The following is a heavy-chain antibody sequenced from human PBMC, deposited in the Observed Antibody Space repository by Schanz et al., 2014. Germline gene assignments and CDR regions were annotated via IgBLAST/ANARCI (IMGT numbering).Heavy chain of an antibody. D-gene: IGHD5-12*01. CDR1: RSTFSTYP. V-gene: IGHV1-69*02. Sequence: QVQLVQSGAEVKKPGSSVKVSCKASRSTFSTYPINWLRQAPGQGLEWMGRIIPILGIATYAQKFQGRLTITADTSTTTAYMELSGLRSEDTAVYYCARAFGGYDPAGALDYWGQGILVTVSS. CDR2: IIPILGIA. CDR3: ARAFGGYDPAGALDY. J-gene: IGHJ4*02.